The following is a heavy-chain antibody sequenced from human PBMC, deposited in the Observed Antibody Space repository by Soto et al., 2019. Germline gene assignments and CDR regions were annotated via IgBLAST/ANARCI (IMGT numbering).Heavy chain of an antibody. Sequence: SETLSLTCPVSGGSISSYYWSWIRQPPGKGLEWIGYIYYSGSTNYNPSLKSRVTISVDTSKNQFSLKLSSVTAADTAVYYCARHRLRWLYFDYWGQGTLVTVS. CDR3: ARHRLRWLYFDY. J-gene: IGHJ4*02. CDR2: IYYSGST. V-gene: IGHV4-59*08. CDR1: GGSISSYY. D-gene: IGHD4-17*01.